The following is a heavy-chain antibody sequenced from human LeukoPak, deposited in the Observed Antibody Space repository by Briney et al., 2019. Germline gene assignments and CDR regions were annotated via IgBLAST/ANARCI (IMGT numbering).Heavy chain of an antibody. V-gene: IGHV3-23*01. Sequence: GGSLRLSCAASGFTFSSYAMSWVRRAPGKGLEWVSAISGSGGSTYYADSVKGRFTISRDNSKNTLYLQMNSLRAEDTAVYYCSYGSGSYYTPSFDYWGQGTLVTVSS. D-gene: IGHD3-10*01. CDR2: ISGSGGST. J-gene: IGHJ4*02. CDR1: GFTFSSYA. CDR3: SYGSGSYYTPSFDY.